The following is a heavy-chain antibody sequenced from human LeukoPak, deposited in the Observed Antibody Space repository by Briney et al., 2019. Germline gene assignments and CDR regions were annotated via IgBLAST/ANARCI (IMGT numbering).Heavy chain of an antibody. D-gene: IGHD5-24*01. Sequence: GGSLRLSSAPSGFTFSSYWMQWVRHAPGKGLVWVSRLSPDGSSTTSADSVKGRFTISRDNAKNTLYLQIGSLRADDTAVYYCTIMSREAPGLPVRWGERTLVTV. CDR1: GFTFSSYW. J-gene: IGHJ4*02. CDR3: TIMSREAPGLPVR. V-gene: IGHV3-74*01. CDR2: LSPDGSST.